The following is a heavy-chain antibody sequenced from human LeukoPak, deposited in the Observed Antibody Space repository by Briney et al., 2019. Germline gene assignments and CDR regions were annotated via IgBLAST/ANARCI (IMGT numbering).Heavy chain of an antibody. D-gene: IGHD3-10*01. CDR1: GFTFSSYG. CDR3: AKDRMVRGVPPDY. CDR2: IRYDGSNK. Sequence: GGSLRLSCAASGFTFSSYGMHWVRQAPGKGLEWVAFIRYDGSNKYYADSVKGRFTISRDNSKNTLYPQMNSLRAEDTAVYYCAKDRMVRGVPPDYWGQGTLVTVSS. V-gene: IGHV3-30*02. J-gene: IGHJ4*02.